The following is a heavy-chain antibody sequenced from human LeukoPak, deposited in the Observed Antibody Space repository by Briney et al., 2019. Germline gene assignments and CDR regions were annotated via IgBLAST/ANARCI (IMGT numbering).Heavy chain of an antibody. J-gene: IGHJ3*02. CDR1: GGSFSGYY. CDR2: INHSGST. CDR3: ARVDYGDYENDAFDM. D-gene: IGHD4-17*01. Sequence: SETLSLTCAVYGGSFSGYYWSWIRQPPGKGLEWIGEINHSGSTNYNPSLKSRVTISVDTSKNQFSLKLSSVTAADTAVYYCARVDYGDYENDAFDMWGQGTMVTVSS. V-gene: IGHV4-34*01.